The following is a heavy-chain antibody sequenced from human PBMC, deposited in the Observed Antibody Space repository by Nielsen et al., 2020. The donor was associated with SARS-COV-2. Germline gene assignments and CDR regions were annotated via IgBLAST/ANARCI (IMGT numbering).Heavy chain of an antibody. J-gene: IGHJ6*03. D-gene: IGHD3-10*01. V-gene: IGHV3-30*02. CDR3: AKDVVRYYDYMDV. Sequence: FTFSRDNSKNTLYLQMNSLRAEDTAVYYCAKDVVRYYDYMDVWGKGTTVTVSS.